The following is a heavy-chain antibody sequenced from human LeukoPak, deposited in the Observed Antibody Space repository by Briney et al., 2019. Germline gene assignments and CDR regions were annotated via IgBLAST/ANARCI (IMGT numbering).Heavy chain of an antibody. Sequence: ASVKVSCKASGYTFTSYYMHWVRQAPGQGLEWMGIINPSGGSTSYAQKFQGRVTMTRDTSTSTVYMELSSLRSEDTAVYYCARDLRPSYDSSGYYRGGFDYWGQGTLVTVSS. V-gene: IGHV1-46*01. CDR2: INPSGGST. CDR3: ARDLRPSYDSSGYYRGGFDY. D-gene: IGHD3-22*01. J-gene: IGHJ4*02. CDR1: GYTFTSYY.